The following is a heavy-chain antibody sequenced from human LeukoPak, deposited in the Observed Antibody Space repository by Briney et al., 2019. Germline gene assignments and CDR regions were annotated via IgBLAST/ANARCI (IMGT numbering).Heavy chain of an antibody. J-gene: IGHJ4*02. D-gene: IGHD6-25*01. V-gene: IGHV3-7*01. CDR1: GFTFSDLW. Sequence: GGSLRLSCAASGFTFSDLWMTWVRQAPGKGPEWVATIEPDGGVKYYVDSVKGRFTISRDNADNSLYLQMNSLRGEDTAVYFCARGGSDSSRYWLYWGQGTLVTLSS. CDR2: IEPDGGVK. CDR3: ARGGSDSSRYWLY.